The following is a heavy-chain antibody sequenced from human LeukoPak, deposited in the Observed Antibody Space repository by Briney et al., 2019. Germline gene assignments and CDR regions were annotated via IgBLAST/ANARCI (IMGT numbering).Heavy chain of an antibody. CDR3: ARDLVGWGDSAYNWFDP. J-gene: IGHJ5*02. V-gene: IGHV4-4*07. D-gene: IGHD2-8*02. Sequence: PSETLSLTCTVSGGSISSYYWSWIRQPAGKGLEWIGRIYTSGSTNYNPSLRTRVTMSVTTPKHQFSLTPSSVTAADTAVYYCARDLVGWGDSAYNWFDPWGQGTLVTVSS. CDR1: GGSISSYY. CDR2: IYTSGST.